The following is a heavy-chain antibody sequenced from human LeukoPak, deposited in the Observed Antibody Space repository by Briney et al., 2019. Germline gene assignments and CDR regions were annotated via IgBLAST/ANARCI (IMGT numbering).Heavy chain of an antibody. J-gene: IGHJ5*02. CDR3: AIHADDGIRYFENWFDP. V-gene: IGHV3-48*01. CDR1: GFTFSSYS. Sequence: GGSLRLSCAASGFTFSSYSMNWVRQAPGKGLEGVSYISSSSSTIYYADSVKGRFTTSRDNAKNSLYLQMNSLRAEDTAVYYCAIHADDGIRYFENWFDPWGQGTLVTVSS. CDR2: ISSSSSTI. D-gene: IGHD3-9*01.